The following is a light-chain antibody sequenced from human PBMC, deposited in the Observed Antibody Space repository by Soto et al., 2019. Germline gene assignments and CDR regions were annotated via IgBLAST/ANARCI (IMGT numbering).Light chain of an antibody. V-gene: IGLV3-1*01. J-gene: IGLJ2*01. Sequence: SYELTQPSSVSVSPGQTASITCSGDKLGDKFASWYQQKPGQSPVLVIYQDNKRPSGIPERFSGSNSGNTATLTISGTQAMDEADYYCQAWDSSAVVFGVGTKLTVL. CDR1: KLGDKF. CDR3: QAWDSSAVV. CDR2: QDN.